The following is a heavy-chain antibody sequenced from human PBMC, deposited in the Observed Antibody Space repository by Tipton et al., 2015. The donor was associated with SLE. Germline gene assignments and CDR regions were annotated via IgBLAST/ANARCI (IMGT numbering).Heavy chain of an antibody. CDR2: INHSGRT. CDR3: ARGAVVAAKDYFDY. V-gene: IGHV4-34*01. J-gene: IGHJ4*02. D-gene: IGHD2-15*01. CDR1: GGSFSGYY. Sequence: TLSLTCAVYGGSFSGYYWSWFRQPPGKGLEWIGEINHSGRTNYNPSLKSRVTISVDTSKNQFSLKLSSVTVADTAVYYCARGAVVAAKDYFDYWGQGTLGTVSS.